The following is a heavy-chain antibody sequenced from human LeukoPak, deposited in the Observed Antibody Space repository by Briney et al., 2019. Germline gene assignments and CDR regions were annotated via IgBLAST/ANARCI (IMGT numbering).Heavy chain of an antibody. CDR3: AKIYCSSITCYLDF. CDR1: GYSISSGYY. Sequence: SETLSLTCSVSGYSISSGYYWGWIRQPPGKGLEWIGSIYQSGSTYYNPSLKSRVTISVDMSKNQFSLRLSSVTAADTAVYYCAKIYCSSITCYLDFWGQGTLVTVSS. V-gene: IGHV4-38-2*02. J-gene: IGHJ4*02. CDR2: IYQSGST. D-gene: IGHD2-2*01.